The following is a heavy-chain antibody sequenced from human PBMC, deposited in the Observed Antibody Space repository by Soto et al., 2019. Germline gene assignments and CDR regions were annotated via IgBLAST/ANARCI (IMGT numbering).Heavy chain of an antibody. Sequence: QVQPVQSGTEVKKPGSSVKVSCKDSGGTFTTYTISWVRQAPGQGLEWMGGIFPIFARVNYPQSLQGRVTITADEPTSTAYMDVFRLSSDDTAVYFSALLSPIPGVYWGQGTLVSVSS. CDR3: ALLSPIPGVY. CDR1: GGTFTTYT. J-gene: IGHJ4*02. CDR2: IFPIFARV. V-gene: IGHV1-69*01. D-gene: IGHD1-26*01.